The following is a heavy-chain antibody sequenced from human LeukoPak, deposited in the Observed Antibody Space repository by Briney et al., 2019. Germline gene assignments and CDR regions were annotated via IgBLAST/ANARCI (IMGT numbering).Heavy chain of an antibody. CDR2: IIPIFGTA. J-gene: IGHJ4*02. Sequence: SVKVSCKASGGTFSSYAISWVRQAPGQGLEWTGGIIPIFGTANYAQKFQGRVTITADESTSTAYMELSSLRSEDTALYYCAKERVGAMFGEFDYWGQGTLVTVSS. CDR3: AKERVGAMFGEFDY. D-gene: IGHD1-26*01. V-gene: IGHV1-69*13. CDR1: GGTFSSYA.